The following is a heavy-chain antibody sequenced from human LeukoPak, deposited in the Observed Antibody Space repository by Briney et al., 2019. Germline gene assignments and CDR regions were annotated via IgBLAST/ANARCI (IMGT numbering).Heavy chain of an antibody. CDR3: ARQGTTQDYFDY. D-gene: IGHD4-17*01. CDR2: IYPGDSDT. Sequence: ESLKISCKGSGYSFTNQWIAWVRQMPGKGLEWMGIIYPGDSDTRYSPSFQGQVTISADKSISTAYLQWSSLKASDTAMYYCARQGTTQDYFDYWGQGTLVTVSS. J-gene: IGHJ4*02. V-gene: IGHV5-51*01. CDR1: GYSFTNQW.